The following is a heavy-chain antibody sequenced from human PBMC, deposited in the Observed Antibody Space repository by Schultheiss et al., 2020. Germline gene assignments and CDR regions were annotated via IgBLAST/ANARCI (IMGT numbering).Heavy chain of an antibody. D-gene: IGHD3-22*01. J-gene: IGHJ3*02. CDR2: IYHSGST. CDR3: ASHRGYYSDAFDI. V-gene: IGHV4-34*01. Sequence: SETLSLTCAVYGGSFSGYYWSWIRQPPGKGLEWIGSIYHSGSTYYNPSLKSRVTISVDTSKNQFSLKLSSVTAADTAVYYCASHRGYYSDAFDIWGQGTMVTVSS. CDR1: GGSFSGYY.